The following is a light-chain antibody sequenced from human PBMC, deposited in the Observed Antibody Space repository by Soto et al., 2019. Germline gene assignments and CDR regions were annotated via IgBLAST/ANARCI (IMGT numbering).Light chain of an antibody. J-gene: IGKJ1*01. CDR2: GAS. CDR3: QQYGRP. Sequence: EIVLTQSPGTLSLSPGERATLSCRASQSVTSDYLAWYQQKPGQAPRLLIHGASSRATGIPDRFSGSGSGTDLTLTISRLEPEDFAVYYCQQYGRPFGQGTKVDIK. CDR1: QSVTSDY. V-gene: IGKV3-20*01.